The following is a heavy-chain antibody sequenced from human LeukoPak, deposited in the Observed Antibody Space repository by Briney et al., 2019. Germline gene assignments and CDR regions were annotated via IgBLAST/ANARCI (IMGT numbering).Heavy chain of an antibody. CDR1: GVTFSGYE. D-gene: IGHD4-23*01. CDR3: ARDFYGGSDY. J-gene: IGHJ4*02. CDR2: ISSSGSTI. Sequence: GGSLRLSCAVSGVTFSGYEMNWVRQAPGKGLEWVSYISSSGSTIYYADSVKGRFTISRDNAKNSLYLQMNSLRAEDTAVYYCARDFYGGSDYWGQGTLVSVSS. V-gene: IGHV3-48*03.